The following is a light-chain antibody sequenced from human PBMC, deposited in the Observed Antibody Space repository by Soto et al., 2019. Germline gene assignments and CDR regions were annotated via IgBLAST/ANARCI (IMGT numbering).Light chain of an antibody. CDR2: EVS. J-gene: IGLJ1*01. Sequence: QSVLTQPASVSGSPGQSITISCTRTSSDVGSFNFVSWYQQHPGKAPKVMIYEVSKRPSGVSDRFSGSKSGNTASLTISGLLAEDEADYYCCSDAGTSTDVFGTGTKVTVL. CDR3: CSDAGTSTDV. CDR1: SSDVGSFNF. V-gene: IGLV2-23*02.